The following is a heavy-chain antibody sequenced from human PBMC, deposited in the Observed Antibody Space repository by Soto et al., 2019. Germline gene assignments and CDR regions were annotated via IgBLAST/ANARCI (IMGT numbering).Heavy chain of an antibody. Sequence: QITLKESGPPLVKPTQTLTLTCTFSGFSISTHGVGVGWIRHPPRRALEWLALIYCDDDKRYSPSLKSRLTLTKDTSKNQVVLTMTNMDSVDTATYYCAHKSGLYFWDLTFDFWGQGTLVTVSS. J-gene: IGHJ4*02. CDR2: IYCDDDK. D-gene: IGHD2-8*01. CDR3: AHKSGLYFWDLTFDF. V-gene: IGHV2-5*02. CDR1: GFSISTHGVG.